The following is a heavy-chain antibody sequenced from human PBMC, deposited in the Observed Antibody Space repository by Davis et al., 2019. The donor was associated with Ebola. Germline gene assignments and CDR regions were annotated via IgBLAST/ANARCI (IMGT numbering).Heavy chain of an antibody. D-gene: IGHD6-19*01. CDR2: AYYSSKWYI. V-gene: IGHV6-1*01. Sequence: PSETLSLTCDISGDSVSSNSGAWNWIRQPPSRGLEWLGRAYYSSKWYIDYAASVKGRITVNPDTSKNQLSLQLNSVTPEDTAVYYCARGWQRSGMDVWGQGTTVTVSS. CDR3: ARGWQRSGMDV. CDR1: GDSVSSNSGA. J-gene: IGHJ6*02.